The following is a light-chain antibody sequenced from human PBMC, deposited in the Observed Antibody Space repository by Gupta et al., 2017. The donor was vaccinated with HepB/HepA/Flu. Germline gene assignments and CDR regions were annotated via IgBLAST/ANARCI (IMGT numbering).Light chain of an antibody. CDR2: GAS. CDR1: QSLSSN. J-gene: IGKJ4*01. V-gene: IGKV3-15*01. CDR3: QQYKNWPLT. Sequence: ELVMTQSPASLSVSPGERATLSCTASQSLSSNLAWYQQTTGQAPRLLIYGASTSATGIPARFSGSGSGTEFILTISSRQSEDYAVYYCQQYKNWPLTFGGGTKVEIK.